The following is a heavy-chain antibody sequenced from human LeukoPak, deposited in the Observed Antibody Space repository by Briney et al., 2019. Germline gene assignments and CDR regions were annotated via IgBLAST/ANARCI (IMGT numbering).Heavy chain of an antibody. J-gene: IGHJ5*02. CDR2: ISSSSSYI. CDR3: ARDLAWRVRGENWFDP. D-gene: IGHD3-10*01. Sequence: GGSLRLSCAASGFTFSSYSMNWVRQAPGKGLEWVSSISSSSSYIYYADSVKGRFTISRDNAKNSLYLQMNSLRAEDTAVYYCARDLAWRVRGENWFDPWGQGTLVTVSS. V-gene: IGHV3-21*01. CDR1: GFTFSSYS.